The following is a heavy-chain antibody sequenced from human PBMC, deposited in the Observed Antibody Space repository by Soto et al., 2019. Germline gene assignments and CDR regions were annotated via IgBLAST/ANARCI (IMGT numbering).Heavy chain of an antibody. D-gene: IGHD5-18*01. Sequence: QVQLQESGPGLVKPSETLSLTCTVSGGSISSYYWSWIRQPAGKGLEWIGRIYTSGSTNYNPSLKSRVTMSVDTSKNQFCLKLSSVSAADTAVYYCAVDTACDGLDHYGMDVWCQGTTVTVSS. CDR3: AVDTACDGLDHYGMDV. J-gene: IGHJ6*02. V-gene: IGHV4-4*07. CDR2: IYTSGST. CDR1: GGSISSYY.